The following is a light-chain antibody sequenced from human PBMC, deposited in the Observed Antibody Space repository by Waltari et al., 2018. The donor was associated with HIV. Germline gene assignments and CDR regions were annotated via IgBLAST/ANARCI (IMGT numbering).Light chain of an antibody. CDR2: WAS. V-gene: IGKV4-1*01. J-gene: IGKJ4*01. Sequence: DIVMTQSPDSLPVSLGAGATINCTSSRSILYSSDNRNYLAWYQQKPRQPPKLLISWASTRESGVPDRFSGSGSGTDFTLTITRLQAEDVAVYHCQQYFRIPPTFGGGTKVEIK. CDR3: QQYFRIPPT. CDR1: RSILYSSDNRNY.